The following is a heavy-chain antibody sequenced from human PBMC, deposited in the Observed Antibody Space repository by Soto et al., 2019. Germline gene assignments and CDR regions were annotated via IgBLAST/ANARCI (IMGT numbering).Heavy chain of an antibody. J-gene: IGHJ6*04. D-gene: IGHD3-10*01. CDR3: ARAEDYYGSGSRSPLDV. Sequence: GGSLRLSCAASGFTFSSYWMSWVRQAPGKGLEWVANIKQDGSEKYYVDSVKGRFTISRDNAKNSLYLQMNSVRAEDTAVYYCARAEDYYGSGSRSPLDVWGKGTTVTVSS. CDR2: IKQDGSEK. V-gene: IGHV3-7*01. CDR1: GFTFSSYW.